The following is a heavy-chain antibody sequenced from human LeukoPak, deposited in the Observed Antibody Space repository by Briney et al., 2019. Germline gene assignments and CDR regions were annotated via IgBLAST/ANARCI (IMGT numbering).Heavy chain of an antibody. CDR3: VTDWRVGAKGHFDY. D-gene: IGHD1-26*01. J-gene: IGHJ4*02. CDR1: GYTFTGYY. CDR2: INPNSGGT. V-gene: IGHV1-2*02. Sequence: RASVKVSCKASGYTFTGYYMHWVRQAPGQGLEWMGWINPNSGGTNYAQKFQGRVTMTRDTSISTAYMELSRLTSEDTAVYYCVTDWRVGAKGHFDYWGQGTLVTVSS.